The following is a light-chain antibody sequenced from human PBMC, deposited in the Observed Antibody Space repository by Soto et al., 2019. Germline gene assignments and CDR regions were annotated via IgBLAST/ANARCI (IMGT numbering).Light chain of an antibody. CDR2: GNN. CDR1: SSNIGAASD. Sequence: QSVLTQPPSVSGAPGQRVTISCTGSSSNIGAASDVHWYQHLPGTAPKLLIYGNNNRPSGVPDRFSGSKSGTSASLAITGLQAEDEADYYCQTYDTSLSGSAVFGGGTQLTVL. V-gene: IGLV1-40*01. CDR3: QTYDTSLSGSAV. J-gene: IGLJ7*01.